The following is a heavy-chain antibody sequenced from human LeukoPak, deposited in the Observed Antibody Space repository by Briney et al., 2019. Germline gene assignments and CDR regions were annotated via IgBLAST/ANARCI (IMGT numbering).Heavy chain of an antibody. D-gene: IGHD3-16*02. CDR3: ARLFRDHRGYFDY. V-gene: IGHV4-34*01. Sequence: SSETLSLTCAVYGGSFSGYYWSWIRQPPGKGLEWIGEINHSGSTNYNPSLKSRVTISVDTSKNQFSLKLSSVTAADTAVYYCARLFRDHRGYFDYWGQGTLVTVAS. CDR2: INHSGST. CDR1: GGSFSGYY. J-gene: IGHJ4*02.